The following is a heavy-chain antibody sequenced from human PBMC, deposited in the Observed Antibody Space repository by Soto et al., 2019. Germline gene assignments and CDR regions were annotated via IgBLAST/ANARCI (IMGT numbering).Heavy chain of an antibody. J-gene: IGHJ6*02. D-gene: IGHD2-2*02. CDR2: INPSGGST. CDR3: ARDRQSIVVVPAAIREYYGMDV. V-gene: IGHV1-46*01. Sequence: ASVKVSCKASGYTFTSYYMHWVRQAPGQGLEWMGIINPSGGSTSYAQKFQGRVTMTRDTSTSTVYMELSSLRSEDTAVYYCARDRQSIVVVPAAIREYYGMDVWGQGTTVTVSS. CDR1: GYTFTSYY.